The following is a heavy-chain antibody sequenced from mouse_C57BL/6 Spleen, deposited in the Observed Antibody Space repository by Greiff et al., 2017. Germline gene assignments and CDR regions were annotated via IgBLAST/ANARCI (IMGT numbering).Heavy chain of an antibody. J-gene: IGHJ2*01. Sequence: QVQLQQSGPELVKPGASVKISCKASGYSFTSYYIHWVKQRPGQGLEWIGWIYPGSGNTKYNEKFKGKATLTADTSSSTAYMQLSSLTSEDSAVYYCARKGDYYGSSYVNYFDYWGQGTTLTVSS. CDR3: ARKGDYYGSSYVNYFDY. CDR1: GYSFTSYY. D-gene: IGHD1-1*01. V-gene: IGHV1-66*01. CDR2: IYPGSGNT.